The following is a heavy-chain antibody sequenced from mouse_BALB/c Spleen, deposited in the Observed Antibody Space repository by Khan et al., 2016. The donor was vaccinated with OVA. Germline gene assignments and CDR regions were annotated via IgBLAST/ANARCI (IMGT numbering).Heavy chain of an antibody. Sequence: EVELVESGGDLVKPGGSLKLSCAASGFTFSTYGMSWVRQAPDKRLEWVATVSTGGSYTYYPDSVKGRFTISRENAKKTLYLQMSGLRSEDTAMFYCTRLAYYYDSEGFAYWGQGTLVTVSA. V-gene: IGHV5-6*01. J-gene: IGHJ3*01. D-gene: IGHD1-1*01. CDR1: GFTFSTYG. CDR3: TRLAYYYDSEGFAY. CDR2: VSTGGSYT.